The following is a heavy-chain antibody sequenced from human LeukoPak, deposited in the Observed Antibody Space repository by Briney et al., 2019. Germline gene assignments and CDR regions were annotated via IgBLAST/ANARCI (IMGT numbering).Heavy chain of an antibody. Sequence: GASLQISCKGSGSIFTSYWIGWGRPVPGKGLEWMGIIYPGDSDTRYSPSFQGQVTISADKSISTAYLQWSSLKASDTAMYYCARLRWFGELYLISALDYWGQGTLVTVSS. J-gene: IGHJ4*02. CDR2: IYPGDSDT. V-gene: IGHV5-51*01. D-gene: IGHD3-10*01. CDR1: GSIFTSYW. CDR3: ARLRWFGELYLISALDY.